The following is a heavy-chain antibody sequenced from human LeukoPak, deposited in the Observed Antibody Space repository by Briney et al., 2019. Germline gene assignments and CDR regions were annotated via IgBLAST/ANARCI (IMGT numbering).Heavy chain of an antibody. J-gene: IGHJ4*02. Sequence: ASVKASCKASGYTFTGYYMHWVRQAPGQGLEWMGWINPDSGGTNYAQKFQGRVTMTRDTSISTAYMELSRLRSDDTAVYYCASEMVRGASYYFDYWGQGTLVTVSS. D-gene: IGHD3-10*01. V-gene: IGHV1-2*02. CDR3: ASEMVRGASYYFDY. CDR1: GYTFTGYY. CDR2: INPDSGGT.